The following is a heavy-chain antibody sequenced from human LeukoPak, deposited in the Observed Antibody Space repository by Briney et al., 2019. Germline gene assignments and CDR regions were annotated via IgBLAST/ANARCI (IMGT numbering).Heavy chain of an antibody. CDR1: GFTLSNHH. Sequence: GGSLRLSCAASGFTLSNHHMNWVRQAPGKGLEWVSYISAGNRAIYYADSVKGRFTISRDDAKNSLYLQMSSLRAEDTAVYYCGRDRPDWAIDYWGQGTLLTVSS. V-gene: IGHV3-48*01. CDR3: GRDRPDWAIDY. CDR2: ISAGNRAI. J-gene: IGHJ4*02. D-gene: IGHD3-9*01.